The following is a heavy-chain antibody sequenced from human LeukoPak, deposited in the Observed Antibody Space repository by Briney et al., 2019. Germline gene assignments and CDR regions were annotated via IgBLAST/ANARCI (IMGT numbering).Heavy chain of an antibody. CDR1: GGTFSSYA. CDR3: ARFGDYYGSGSYYIY. CDR2: IIPIFGTA. Sequence: ASVKVSCKASGGTFSSYAISWVRQAPGQGLEWMGGIIPIFGTANYAQKFQGRVTITADKSTSTAYMELSSLRSEDTAVYYCARFGDYYGSGSYYIYWGQGTLVTVSS. J-gene: IGHJ4*02. D-gene: IGHD3-10*01. V-gene: IGHV1-69*06.